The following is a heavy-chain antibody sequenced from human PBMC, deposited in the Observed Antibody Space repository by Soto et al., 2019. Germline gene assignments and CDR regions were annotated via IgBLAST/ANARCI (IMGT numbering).Heavy chain of an antibody. CDR3: ALRYCSRTTCPPLNSYFYMDV. V-gene: IGHV3-23*01. Sequence: GGSLRLSCAASGFTFSNYAMTWVRQAPGKGLEWVSGISGSGGSTFYAGSVKGRFPISRDNSKNTLYLQMNSLRAEDTAVYYCALRYCSRTTCPPLNSYFYMDVWGKGTTVTVSS. J-gene: IGHJ6*03. CDR1: GFTFSNYA. CDR2: ISGSGGST. D-gene: IGHD2-2*01.